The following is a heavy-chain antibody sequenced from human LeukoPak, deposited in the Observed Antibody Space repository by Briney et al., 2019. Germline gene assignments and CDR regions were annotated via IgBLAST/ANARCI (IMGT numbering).Heavy chain of an antibody. D-gene: IGHD3-22*01. V-gene: IGHV3-7*02. CDR3: TRYIADSSGSQSPSAFNI. Sequence: GGSLRLSCAASGFTFSAYWMSWVRQAPGKGLNWVANIKQDGSEKYYVDSVKGRFTISRDNAKNSLYLQMNSLRVEDTAVYYCTRYIADSSGSQSPSAFNIWGQGTMVTVSS. CDR2: IKQDGSEK. J-gene: IGHJ3*02. CDR1: GFTFSAYW.